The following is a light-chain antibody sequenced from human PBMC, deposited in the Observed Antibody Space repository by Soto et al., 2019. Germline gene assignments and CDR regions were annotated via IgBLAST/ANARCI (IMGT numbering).Light chain of an antibody. Sequence: EIVLTQSPGTLSLSPGERATLSCRASQSVSSSYLAWYQQKPGQAPRLLIHGASSRATGIPDRFSGSGSGTDFTLTISRLEPEDFAVYYCLQYVSSPYSFGQGTKLEIK. CDR2: GAS. J-gene: IGKJ2*01. CDR3: LQYVSSPYS. V-gene: IGKV3-20*01. CDR1: QSVSSSY.